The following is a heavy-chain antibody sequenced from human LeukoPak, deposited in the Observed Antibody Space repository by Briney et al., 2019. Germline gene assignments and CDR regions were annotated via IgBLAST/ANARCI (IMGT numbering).Heavy chain of an antibody. CDR2: IYCSGST. Sequence: SETLSLTCTVSGGSISSSSYYWGWIRQPPGKGLEWIGSIYCSGSTYYNPSLKSRATISVDTSKNQFSLKLSSVTAADTAVYYCARRGVAAAGEDADFDYWGQGTLVTVSS. CDR1: GGSISSSSYY. D-gene: IGHD6-13*01. CDR3: ARRGVAAAGEDADFDY. V-gene: IGHV4-39*01. J-gene: IGHJ4*02.